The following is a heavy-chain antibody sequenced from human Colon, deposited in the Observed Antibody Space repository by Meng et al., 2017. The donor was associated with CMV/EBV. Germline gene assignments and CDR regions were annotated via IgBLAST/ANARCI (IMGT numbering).Heavy chain of an antibody. CDR3: AREVVVVPAAIDWFDP. Sequence: GESLKISCAASGFTFSSYWMSWVRQAPGKGLEWVANIKQDGSEKYYVDSVKGRFTISRGNAKNSLYLQMNSLRAEDTAVYYCAREVVVVPAAIDWFDPWGQGTLVTVSS. CDR1: GFTFSSYW. CDR2: IKQDGSEK. V-gene: IGHV3-7*01. J-gene: IGHJ5*02. D-gene: IGHD2-2*02.